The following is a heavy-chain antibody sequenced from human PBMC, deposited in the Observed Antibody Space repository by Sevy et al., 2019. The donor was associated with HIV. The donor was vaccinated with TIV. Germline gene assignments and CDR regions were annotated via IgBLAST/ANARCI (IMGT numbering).Heavy chain of an antibody. CDR3: SRHYSGWYSNLDYYYGLDV. J-gene: IGHJ6*02. Sequence: SETLSLICTVSGGSIGSSSYYWSWIRQAPGKGPEWIATIHYSGSTYYNPSLESRVTMSVDTSKNQFSSKLSSMSASDTAVYYCSRHYSGWYSNLDYYYGLDVWGQGTTVTVSS. CDR2: IHYSGST. V-gene: IGHV4-39*01. D-gene: IGHD6-19*01. CDR1: GGSIGSSSYY.